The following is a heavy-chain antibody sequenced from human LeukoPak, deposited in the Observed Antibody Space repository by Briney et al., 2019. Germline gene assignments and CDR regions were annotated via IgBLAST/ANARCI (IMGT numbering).Heavy chain of an antibody. V-gene: IGHV4-59*01. CDR3: ARGFSSGWYPYSIGGVWFDY. CDR2: IYYTGST. J-gene: IGHJ4*02. CDR1: GGFISSYY. D-gene: IGHD6-19*01. Sequence: PSETLSLTCTVSGGFISSYYWAWIRQPPGRGLEWVGYIYYTGSTNYNPSLKSRVTISVDPSKKQFSLKLSAVTAADTAVYYCARGFSSGWYPYSIGGVWFDYWGQGTLVTVSS.